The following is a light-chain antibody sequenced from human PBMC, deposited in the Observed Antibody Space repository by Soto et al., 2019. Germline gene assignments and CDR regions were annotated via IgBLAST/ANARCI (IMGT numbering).Light chain of an antibody. J-gene: IGKJ2*01. CDR2: HAS. Sequence: EIVLTQSPATLSLSPGERATLSCRASQSVSSYLAWYQQKPGQAPRRLSYHASNRATGIPARFSGSGSGTGFTLTISSLEPEDFAVYYCQQRSNWPPKYTFGQGNKLEIK. CDR1: QSVSSY. CDR3: QQRSNWPPKYT. V-gene: IGKV3-11*01.